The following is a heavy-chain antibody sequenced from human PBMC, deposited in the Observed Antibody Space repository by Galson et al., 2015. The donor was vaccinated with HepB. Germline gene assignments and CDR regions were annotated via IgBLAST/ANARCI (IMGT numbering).Heavy chain of an antibody. CDR1: GFTFSSYS. V-gene: IGHV3-21*01. Sequence: SLRLSCAASGFTFSSYSMNWVRQAPGKGLEWVSSISSSSSYIYYADSVKGRFTISRDNAKNSLYLQMNSLRAEDTAVYYCARGDPGVVIIPFDYWGQGTLVTVSS. CDR3: ARGDPGVVIIPFDY. CDR2: ISSSSSYI. J-gene: IGHJ4*02. D-gene: IGHD3-3*01.